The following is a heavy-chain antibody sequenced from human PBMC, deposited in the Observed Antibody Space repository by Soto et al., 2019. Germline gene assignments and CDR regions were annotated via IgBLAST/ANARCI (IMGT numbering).Heavy chain of an antibody. J-gene: IGHJ4*02. V-gene: IGHV4-38-2*01. CDR2: ISHSGST. D-gene: IGHD2-15*01. CDR1: GYSISSGYY. Sequence: PSETLSLTCAVSGYSISSGYYWAWIRQPPGQGLEWFGSISHSGSTYYNPSLKSRVTISVDRSKNQFSLKLSSVTAADTAVYYCARVVVVAATPSYFDYWGQGTLVTVSS. CDR3: ARVVVVAATPSYFDY.